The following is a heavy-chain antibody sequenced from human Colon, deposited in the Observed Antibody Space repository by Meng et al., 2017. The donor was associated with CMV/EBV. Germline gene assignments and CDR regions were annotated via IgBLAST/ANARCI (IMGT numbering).Heavy chain of an antibody. Sequence: GESLKISCGASGFTFSAHGMHWVRQAPGKGLEWVVFIWYDGSNKYYADSVQGRFNISRDNSKNKLFLEMHSLRPEDTAIYYCAKVIAGIVGPSLDYWGQGTLVTVSS. V-gene: IGHV3-30*02. J-gene: IGHJ4*02. CDR3: AKVIAGIVGPSLDY. D-gene: IGHD1-26*01. CDR1: GFTFSAHG. CDR2: IWYDGSNK.